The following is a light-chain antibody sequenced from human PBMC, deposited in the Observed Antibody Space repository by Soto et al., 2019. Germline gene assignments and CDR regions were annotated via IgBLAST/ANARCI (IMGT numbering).Light chain of an antibody. CDR2: KVS. V-gene: IGKV2-30*01. CDR1: QSLVYSDGNIY. J-gene: IGKJ4*01. Sequence: DVVMTQSPLSLPVTLGQPASISCRSSQSLVYSDGNIYLSWFQQRPGQSPRRLIYKVSNRDSGGPDRFSGRGSGTDFTLKISRVEAEDVAVYYCMQGTHWPVTFGGGTKVEI. CDR3: MQGTHWPVT.